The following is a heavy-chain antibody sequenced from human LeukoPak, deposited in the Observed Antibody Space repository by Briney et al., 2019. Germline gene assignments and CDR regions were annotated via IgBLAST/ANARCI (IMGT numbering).Heavy chain of an antibody. D-gene: IGHD3-10*01. V-gene: IGHV4-30-4*01. CDR3: ARGRVLLWFGEVTPRPSGLDY. CDR1: GGSISSGDYY. CDR2: IYYSGST. J-gene: IGHJ4*02. Sequence: PSETLSLTCTVSGGSISSGDYYWSWIRQPPGKGLEWIGYIYYSGSTYYNPSLKSRVTISVDTSKNQFSLKLSSVTAADTAVYYCARGRVLLWFGEVTPRPSGLDYWGQGTLVTVSS.